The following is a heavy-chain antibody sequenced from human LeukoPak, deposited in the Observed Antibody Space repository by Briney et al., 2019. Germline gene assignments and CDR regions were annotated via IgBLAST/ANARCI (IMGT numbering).Heavy chain of an antibody. V-gene: IGHV4-39*01. CDR2: MYYTGST. D-gene: IGHD5-18*01. J-gene: IGHJ6*02. Sequence: PSETLSLTCTVSGGSTASSSHYWGWIRQSPGKGLEWIAIMYYTGSTYYNPPLKSRVSISADTSRNQFSLKLTSVTAADTAVYYCARHRIQPPVLMDVWGQGTTVTVSS. CDR1: GGSTASSSHY. CDR3: ARHRIQPPVLMDV.